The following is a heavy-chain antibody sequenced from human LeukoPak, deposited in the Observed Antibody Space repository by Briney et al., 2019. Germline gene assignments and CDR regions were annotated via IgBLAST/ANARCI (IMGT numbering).Heavy chain of an antibody. Sequence: GGSLRLSCAASEFTVSDNYMSWVRQAPGKGLAWLSILYSGGNAYYTDSVKGRFTISRDNSKNTVYLQMNSLRAADTAVYFCARTTGARTFYFNGMDVWGQGTTVTVSS. D-gene: IGHD1-1*01. CDR3: ARTTGARTFYFNGMDV. CDR1: EFTVSDNY. V-gene: IGHV3-53*01. J-gene: IGHJ6*02. CDR2: LYSGGNA.